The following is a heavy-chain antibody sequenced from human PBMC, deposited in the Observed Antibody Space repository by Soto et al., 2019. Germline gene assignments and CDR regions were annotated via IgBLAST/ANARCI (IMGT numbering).Heavy chain of an antibody. CDR3: ARGGGYDFRSSQAPPIDV. J-gene: IGHJ6*02. D-gene: IGHD3-3*01. V-gene: IGHV4-59*13. CDR1: GGSSSDLY. CDR2: LYYTGST. Sequence: SEALSLTCNVSGGSSSDLYWSWIRQSPGKRLEWIGYLYYTGSTKYNPALKSRVTISPDTSKNQFSLKVRSVTAADTAVYYCARGGGYDFRSSQAPPIDVWGQGTTVTVSS.